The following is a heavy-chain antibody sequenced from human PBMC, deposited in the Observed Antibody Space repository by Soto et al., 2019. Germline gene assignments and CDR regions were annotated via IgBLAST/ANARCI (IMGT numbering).Heavy chain of an antibody. V-gene: IGHV3-30-3*01. CDR1: GFTFSSYA. CDR2: ISYDGSNK. CDR3: ARDEENLEWSY. Sequence: QVQLVESGGGVVQPGRSLRLSCAASGFTFSSYAMHWVRQAPGKGLEWVAVISYDGSNKYYADSVKGRFTISRDNSKNTLYLQMNSLRAEDTAVYYCARDEENLEWSYWGQGTLVTVSS. J-gene: IGHJ4*02. D-gene: IGHD3-3*01.